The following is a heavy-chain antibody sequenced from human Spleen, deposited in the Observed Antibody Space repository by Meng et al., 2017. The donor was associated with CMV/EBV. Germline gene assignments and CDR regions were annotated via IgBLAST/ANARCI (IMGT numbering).Heavy chain of an antibody. CDR2: ISSSSNYI. Sequence: GGSLRLSCAASGFTFSSYSMNWVRQAPGKGLEWVSSISSSSNYIFYADSVKGRFTISRDNAKNSLYLQMNSLRAEDTAVYYCAREGGWPRGVFDYWGQGTLVTVSS. CDR3: AREGGWPRGVFDY. CDR1: GFTFSSYS. D-gene: IGHD6-19*01. J-gene: IGHJ4*02. V-gene: IGHV3-21*01.